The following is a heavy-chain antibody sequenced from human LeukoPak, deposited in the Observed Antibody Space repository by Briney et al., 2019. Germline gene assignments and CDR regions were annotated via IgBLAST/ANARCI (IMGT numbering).Heavy chain of an antibody. CDR2: INPNSGGT. V-gene: IGHV1-2*02. J-gene: IGHJ4*02. Sequence: ASVKVSCKASGYTFTGYYMHWVRQAPGQGLEWMGWINPNSGGTNYAQKFQDRVTMTRDTSISTAYMELSRLRSDDTAVYYCARDSRYCSGGSCYSFDYWGQGTLVTVSS. CDR3: ARDSRYCSGGSCYSFDY. D-gene: IGHD2-15*01. CDR1: GYTFTGYY.